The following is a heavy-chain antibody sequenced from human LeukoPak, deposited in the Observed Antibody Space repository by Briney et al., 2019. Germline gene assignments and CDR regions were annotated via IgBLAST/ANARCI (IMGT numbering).Heavy chain of an antibody. Sequence: GGSLRLSCAASGSTFSSYAMSWVRQAPGKGLGWVSAISGSGGSTYYADSVKGRFTISRDDSKNTLYLQMNSLRAEDTAVYYCAKLWTGTTMNPFDYWGQGTLVTVSS. CDR2: ISGSGGST. CDR3: AKLWTGTTMNPFDY. D-gene: IGHD1-1*01. V-gene: IGHV3-23*01. CDR1: GSTFSSYA. J-gene: IGHJ4*02.